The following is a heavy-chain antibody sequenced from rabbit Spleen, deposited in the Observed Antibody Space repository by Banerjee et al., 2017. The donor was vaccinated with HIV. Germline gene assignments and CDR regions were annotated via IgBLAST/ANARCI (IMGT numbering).Heavy chain of an antibody. CDR3: ARDLASVVGWNFNL. J-gene: IGHJ4*01. CDR2: INAVTGKA. D-gene: IGHD3-1*01. CDR1: GFSFSNKAV. Sequence: QSLEESGGGLVQPGGSLKLSCTASGFSFSNKAVMCWVRQAPGKGLQWIACINAVTGKAVYATWAKGRFTFSKPSSTTVTLQMTSLTAADTATYFCARDLASVVGWNFNLWGPGTLVTVS. V-gene: IGHV1S40*01.